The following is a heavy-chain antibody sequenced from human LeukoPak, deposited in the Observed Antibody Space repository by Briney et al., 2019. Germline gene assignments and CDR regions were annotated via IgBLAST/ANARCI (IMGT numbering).Heavy chain of an antibody. D-gene: IGHD6-19*01. CDR3: ARTSGQWLDTGYNWFDP. CDR2: ISSSSSYI. J-gene: IGHJ5*02. CDR1: GFTFSSYS. Sequence: GGSLRLSCAASGFTFSSYSMNWVRQAPGKGLEWVSSISSSSSYIYYADSVKGRFTISRDNAKNSPYLQMNSLRAEDTAVYYCARTSGQWLDTGYNWFDPWGQGTLVTVSS. V-gene: IGHV3-21*01.